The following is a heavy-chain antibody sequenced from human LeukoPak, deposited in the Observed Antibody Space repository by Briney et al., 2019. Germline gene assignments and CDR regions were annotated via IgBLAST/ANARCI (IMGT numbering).Heavy chain of an antibody. J-gene: IGHJ4*02. D-gene: IGHD3-22*01. CDR1: GFTFSSYW. CDR2: INSDGSST. Sequence: GGSLRLSCAASGFTFSSYWMHWVRQAPGRGLVWVSRINSDGSSTNYADSVKGRFTISRDNARKSLYLQMNSLRAEDRAVYYWARACVYYDSSGFDYWGQGTLVTVSS. V-gene: IGHV3-74*01. CDR3: ARACVYYDSSGFDY.